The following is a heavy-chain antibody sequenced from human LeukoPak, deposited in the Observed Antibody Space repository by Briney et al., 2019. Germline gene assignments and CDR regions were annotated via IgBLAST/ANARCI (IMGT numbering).Heavy chain of an antibody. J-gene: IGHJ6*02. Sequence: GASVKVSCKASGYTFTSYAMNWVRQAPGQGLEWMGWINTNTGNPTYAQGFTGRFVFSLDTSVSTAYLQISSPKAEDTAVYYCARDLSYDLAAAGQFYYYYGMDVWGQGTTVTVSS. V-gene: IGHV7-4-1*02. D-gene: IGHD6-13*01. CDR2: INTNTGNP. CDR3: ARDLSYDLAAAGQFYYYYGMDV. CDR1: GYTFTSYA.